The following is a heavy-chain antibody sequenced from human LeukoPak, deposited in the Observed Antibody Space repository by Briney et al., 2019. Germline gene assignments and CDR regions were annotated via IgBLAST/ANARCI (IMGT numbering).Heavy chain of an antibody. Sequence: GGSLRLSCAASGFTFSSYAMSWVRQAPGKGLEWVSAISGSGGSTYYADSVKGRFTISRDNSKNTLYLQMDSLRAEDTAVYYCAKDFVGYSHGFFDYWGQGTLVTVSS. CDR3: AKDFVGYSHGFFDY. CDR1: GFTFSSYA. J-gene: IGHJ4*02. CDR2: ISGSGGST. V-gene: IGHV3-23*01. D-gene: IGHD5-18*01.